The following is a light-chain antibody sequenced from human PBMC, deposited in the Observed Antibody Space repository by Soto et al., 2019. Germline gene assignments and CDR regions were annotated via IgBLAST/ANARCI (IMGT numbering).Light chain of an antibody. CDR3: CSYASDSTYV. CDR2: EGS. V-gene: IGLV2-23*01. Sequence: QSVLTQPASVSGSPGQSITISCTGTSSDVGNYNLVSWYQQHPGKAPKLMIYEGSRRPSGVSNRFSGSKSGNAASLTISGLQAEDEADYSCCSYASDSTYVFGSGTRSPS. J-gene: IGLJ1*01. CDR1: SSDVGNYNL.